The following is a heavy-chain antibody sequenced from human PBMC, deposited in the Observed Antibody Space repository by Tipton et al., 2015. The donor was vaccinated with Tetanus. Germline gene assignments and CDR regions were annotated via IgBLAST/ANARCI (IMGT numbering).Heavy chain of an antibody. J-gene: IGHJ4*02. V-gene: IGHV4-59*12. Sequence: TLSLTCVVSGGPIRGYYWSWIRQPPGKELEWIGWIYYSGSTKYNPSLKSRVTMSVDTSKQQFSLSLTSATAADTAVYYCARIHDFLSGHFDFWGPGTLVTVSS. CDR3: ARIHDFLSGHFDF. D-gene: IGHD3-3*01. CDR1: GGPIRGYY. CDR2: IYYSGST.